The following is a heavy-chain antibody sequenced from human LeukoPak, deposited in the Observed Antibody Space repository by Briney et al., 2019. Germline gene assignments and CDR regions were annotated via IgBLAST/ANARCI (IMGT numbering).Heavy chain of an antibody. D-gene: IGHD1-1*01. J-gene: IGHJ6*03. CDR1: GGSLTSYY. CDR2: IYYSGNT. Sequence: SPSETLSLTCTVSGGSLTSYYWTWIRQPPGKGLEWVGYIYYSGNTNYNPSLKSRVTISLDTSKNQFSLKLSAVTAADTALYYCARTPGGTYYNYMDVWGKGTTVTVSS. V-gene: IGHV4-59*01. CDR3: ARTPGGTYYNYMDV.